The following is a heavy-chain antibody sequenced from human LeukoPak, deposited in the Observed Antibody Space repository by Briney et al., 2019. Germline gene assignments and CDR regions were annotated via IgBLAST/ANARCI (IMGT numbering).Heavy chain of an antibody. CDR3: ARQRGASETATWLDP. CDR2: IYRYDSDT. CDR1: GYSLTTYW. D-gene: IGHD2-21*02. J-gene: IGHJ5*02. Sequence: GESRKLSCETSGYSLTTYWIGWVRQRPGTGREWGGAIYRYDSDTRYRPAFQGQVAISADRSIRTASLKWNSLKDSDTRMYYCARQRGASETATWLDPWGQGTLVPVSS. V-gene: IGHV5-51*01.